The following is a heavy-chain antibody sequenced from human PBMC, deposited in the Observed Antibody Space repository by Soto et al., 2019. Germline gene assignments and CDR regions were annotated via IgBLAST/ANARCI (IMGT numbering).Heavy chain of an antibody. Sequence: QVTLKESGPVLVRPTETLTLTCTVSGFSLNNARVGVSWIRQPPGKALEWLAHILSNDGTSYSTSLKTRLSISKDTAKSQVVLTMTNMDPVDTATYYCARMLAVNYYYYYMDVWGKGTTVTVSS. CDR3: ARMLAVNYYYYYMDV. V-gene: IGHV2-26*01. CDR1: GFSLNNARVG. J-gene: IGHJ6*03. D-gene: IGHD3-10*01. CDR2: ILSNDGT.